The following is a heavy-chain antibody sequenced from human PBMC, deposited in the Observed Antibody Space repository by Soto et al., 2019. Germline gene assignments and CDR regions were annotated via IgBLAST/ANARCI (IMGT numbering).Heavy chain of an antibody. Sequence: ASVKVSCKASGYTFTSYGISWVRQAPGQGLEWMGWISAYNGNTNYAQKLQGRVTMTTDTSTSTAYMELRSLRSDDTAVYYCARVMATPKKAYYYYYMDVWGKGTTVTVSS. D-gene: IGHD5-12*01. CDR1: GYTFTSYG. V-gene: IGHV1-18*01. J-gene: IGHJ6*03. CDR2: ISAYNGNT. CDR3: ARVMATPKKAYYYYYMDV.